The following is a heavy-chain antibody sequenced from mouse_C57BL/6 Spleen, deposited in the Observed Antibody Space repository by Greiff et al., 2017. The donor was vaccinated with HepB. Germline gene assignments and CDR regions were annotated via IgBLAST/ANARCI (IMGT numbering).Heavy chain of an antibody. V-gene: IGHV1-64*01. J-gene: IGHJ4*01. D-gene: IGHD3-1*01. CDR1: GYTFTSYW. Sequence: QAQLQQPGAELVKPGASVKLSCKASGYTFTSYWMHWVKQRPGQGLEWIGMIHPNSGSTNYNEKFKSKATLTVDKSSSTAYMQLSSLTSEDSAVYYCARSGDFYAMDYWGQGTSVTVSS. CDR2: IHPNSGST. CDR3: ARSGDFYAMDY.